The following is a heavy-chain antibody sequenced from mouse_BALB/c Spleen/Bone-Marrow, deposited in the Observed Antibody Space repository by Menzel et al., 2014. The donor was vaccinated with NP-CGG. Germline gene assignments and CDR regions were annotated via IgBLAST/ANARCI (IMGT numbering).Heavy chain of an antibody. Sequence: QVQLKESGPELVKPGASVKISCRASGYAFSSSWMNRVKQRPGQGLEWIGRIYPGDGDTNYNGKFKGKATLTADKSSSTAYMQLSSLTSVDSAVYFCARTYGSSYFVYWGQGTLVTVSA. V-gene: IGHV1-82*01. D-gene: IGHD1-1*01. CDR3: ARTYGSSYFVY. J-gene: IGHJ3*01. CDR1: GYAFSSSW. CDR2: IYPGDGDT.